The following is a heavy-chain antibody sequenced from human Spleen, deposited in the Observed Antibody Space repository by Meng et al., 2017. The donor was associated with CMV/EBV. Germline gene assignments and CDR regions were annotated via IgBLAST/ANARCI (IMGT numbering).Heavy chain of an antibody. J-gene: IGHJ5*02. D-gene: IGHD4-17*01. Sequence: QGRLVASGAEVKEPGASVKVSCKASGYTFTGYYLHWVRQAPGQGLEWMGWINPNSGGTNYAQKFQGRVTMTRDTSISTAYMELSRLRSDDTAVYYCARGGGMDYGDYVGWFDPWGQGTLVTVSS. V-gene: IGHV1-2*02. CDR2: INPNSGGT. CDR1: GYTFTGYY. CDR3: ARGGGMDYGDYVGWFDP.